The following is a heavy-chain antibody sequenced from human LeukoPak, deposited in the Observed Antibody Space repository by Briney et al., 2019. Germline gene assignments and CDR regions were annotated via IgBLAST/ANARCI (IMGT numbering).Heavy chain of an antibody. CDR2: IYYSGNT. CDR3: ASVRRGFGESSKYYSYYYMDV. D-gene: IGHD3-10*01. V-gene: IGHV4-39*01. Sequence: PETLSLTCTVSGASIGASRYYWGWSRQPPGKGLEWIGNIYYSGNTYFNPSLKSRVTISVDTSKNQFSLKLSAVTAADTAVYYCASVRRGFGESSKYYSYYYMDVWGNGTTVTISS. J-gene: IGHJ6*03. CDR1: GASIGASRYY.